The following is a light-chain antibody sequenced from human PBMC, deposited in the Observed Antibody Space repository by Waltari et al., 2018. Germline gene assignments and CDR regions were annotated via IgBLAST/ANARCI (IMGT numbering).Light chain of an antibody. CDR2: GAS. Sequence: EIVMTQSPATLSVSPGERAPLSCRASQSVRNNLAWYQPKPGQAPSLLIYGASTRATGFPGRFSGSGYGTEFTITLSSLQSEDFAVYYCQQYNSWPRTFGQGTKVEIK. V-gene: IGKV3-15*01. CDR3: QQYNSWPRT. CDR1: QSVRNN. J-gene: IGKJ1*01.